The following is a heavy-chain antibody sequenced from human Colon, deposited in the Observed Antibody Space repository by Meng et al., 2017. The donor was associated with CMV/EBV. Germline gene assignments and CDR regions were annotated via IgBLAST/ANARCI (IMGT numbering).Heavy chain of an antibody. J-gene: IGHJ4*02. V-gene: IGHV6-1*01. D-gene: IGHD3-16*02. CDR3: ARGNYHFDY. CDR2: TYYRSKWYT. CDR1: GDSVSSSSAA. Sequence: SCAISGDSVSSSSAAWIWIRQSPSRGLEWLGRTYYRSKWYTDYAVSVKSRITISPDTSKNQFSLQLNSVSPEDTALYYCARGNYHFDYWGQGTLVTVSS.